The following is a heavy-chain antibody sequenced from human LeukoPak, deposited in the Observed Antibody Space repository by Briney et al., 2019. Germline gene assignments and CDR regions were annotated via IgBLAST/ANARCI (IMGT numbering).Heavy chain of an antibody. J-gene: IGHJ4*02. CDR1: GGTFNSYI. CDR3: ASGGVVTNPWGQYQFDY. V-gene: IGHV1-69*08. D-gene: IGHD3-22*01. Sequence: GASVKVSCKASGGTFNSYIISRVRQAPGQGLEWMGRIIPMLGTPDYAQKFQGRITIIADKSTNTASMELSSLRFEDTAVYYCASGGVVTNPWGQYQFDYWGQGTLVTVSS. CDR2: IIPMLGTP.